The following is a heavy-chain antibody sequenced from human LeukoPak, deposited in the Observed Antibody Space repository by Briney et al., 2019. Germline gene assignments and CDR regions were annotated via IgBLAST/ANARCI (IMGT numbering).Heavy chain of an antibody. J-gene: IGHJ3*02. CDR1: GFTFSSYA. CDR2: ISYDGSNK. CDR3: ARDQGYYDSSGYYYHRAFDI. V-gene: IGHV3-30-3*01. Sequence: PGGSLRLSCAASGFTFSSYAMHWVRQAPGKGLEWVAVISYDGSNKYYADSVKGRFTISRDNSKNTLYLQMNSLRAEDTAVYYCARDQGYYDSSGYYYHRAFDIWGQGTMVTVSS. D-gene: IGHD3-22*01.